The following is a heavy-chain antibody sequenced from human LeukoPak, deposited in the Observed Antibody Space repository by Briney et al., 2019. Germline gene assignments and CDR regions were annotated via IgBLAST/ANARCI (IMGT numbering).Heavy chain of an antibody. CDR1: GFTFSSYG. Sequence: PGGSLRLSCAASGFTFSSYGMHWVRQAPGKGLEWVAFIRYDGSNKYYADSVKGRFTISRDNSKNTLYLQMNSLRAEDTAVHYCAKSASYYYDSSGYYSYYYYFMDVWGKGTTVTISS. CDR3: AKSASYYYDSSGYYSYYYYFMDV. CDR2: IRYDGSNK. J-gene: IGHJ6*03. D-gene: IGHD3-22*01. V-gene: IGHV3-30*02.